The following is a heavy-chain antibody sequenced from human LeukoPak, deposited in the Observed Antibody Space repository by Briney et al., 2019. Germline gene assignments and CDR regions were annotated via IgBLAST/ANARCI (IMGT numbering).Heavy chain of an antibody. CDR2: IYSGGST. CDR1: GFTFSSDS. Sequence: GGSLRLSCAASGFTFSSDSMNWVRQAPGKGLEWVSVIYSGGSTYYADSVKGRFTISRDNSKNTLYLQMNSLRAEDTAVYYCARVSYDSSGYYFDYWGQGTLVTVSS. D-gene: IGHD3-22*01. V-gene: IGHV3-53*01. CDR3: ARVSYDSSGYYFDY. J-gene: IGHJ4*02.